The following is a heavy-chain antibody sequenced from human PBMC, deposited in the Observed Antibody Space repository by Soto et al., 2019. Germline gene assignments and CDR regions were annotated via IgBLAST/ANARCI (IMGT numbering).Heavy chain of an antibody. J-gene: IGHJ4*02. D-gene: IGHD3-10*01. CDR1: GTSVRGYY. V-gene: IGHV4-59*02. Sequence: SETLSLTCTVSGTSVRGYYWTWIRQPPGKGLEWIGYIYYTGTTKYNPSLKSRVTISVDTSKNQFSLRLSSVTAADTAVYYCAREVSRFGSNHSHSWGQGALVTGSS. CDR2: IYYTGTT. CDR3: AREVSRFGSNHSHS.